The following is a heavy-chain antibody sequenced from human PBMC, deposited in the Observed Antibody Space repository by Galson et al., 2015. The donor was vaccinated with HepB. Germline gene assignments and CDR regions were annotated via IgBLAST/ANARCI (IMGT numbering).Heavy chain of an antibody. J-gene: IGHJ4*02. CDR3: ARRIAAALSGIDY. CDR1: GYTFTSYA. CDR2: INAGNGNT. V-gene: IGHV1-3*01. D-gene: IGHD6-13*01. Sequence: SVKVSCKASGYTFTSYAMHWVRQAPGQRLEWMGWINAGNGNTKYSQKFQGRVTITRDTSASTAYMELSSLRSEDTAVYYCARRIAAALSGIDYWGQGTLVTVSS.